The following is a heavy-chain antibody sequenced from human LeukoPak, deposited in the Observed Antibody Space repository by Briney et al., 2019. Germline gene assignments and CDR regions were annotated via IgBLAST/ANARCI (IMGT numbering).Heavy chain of an antibody. D-gene: IGHD6-19*01. CDR1: GGSISSYY. CDR2: IYYSGST. V-gene: IGHV4-59*01. CDR3: ARDTVAEGLGFDY. Sequence: SETLSLTCTVSGGSISSYYWSWIRQPPGKGLEWIGYIYYSGSTNYNPSLKSRVTISVDTSKNQFSLKLSSVTAADTAVYYCARDTVAEGLGFDYWGQGTLVTVSS. J-gene: IGHJ4*02.